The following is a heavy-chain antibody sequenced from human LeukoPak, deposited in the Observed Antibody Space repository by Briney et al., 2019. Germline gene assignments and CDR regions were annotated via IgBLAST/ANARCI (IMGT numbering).Heavy chain of an antibody. CDR3: ARGFYSYGYEYYYMDV. Sequence: PGGSLRLSCAASGFTFSNYAMNWVRQAPGKGLEWVSGISGSGGSAYYADSVKGRFTISRDNAKNSLYLQMNSLRAEDTAVYYCARGFYSYGYEYYYMDVWGKGTTVTVSS. CDR1: GFTFSNYA. J-gene: IGHJ6*03. D-gene: IGHD5-18*01. CDR2: ISGSGGSA. V-gene: IGHV3-23*01.